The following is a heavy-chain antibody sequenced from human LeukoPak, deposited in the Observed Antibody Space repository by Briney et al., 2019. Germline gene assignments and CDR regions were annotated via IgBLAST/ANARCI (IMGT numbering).Heavy chain of an antibody. CDR3: ARGIPRSYCTPIDCNPNWFDP. V-gene: IGHV3-23*01. J-gene: IGHJ5*02. CDR1: GFIFSSYA. CDR2: ISGSGGST. Sequence: GGSLRLSCAASGFIFSSYAMNWVRQAPGKGLEWVSAISGSGGSTYYADSVRGRFTISRDNSKNTLYLQMNSLRAEDTAVYYCARGIPRSYCTPIDCNPNWFDPWGQGTLVIVSS. D-gene: IGHD2-8*01.